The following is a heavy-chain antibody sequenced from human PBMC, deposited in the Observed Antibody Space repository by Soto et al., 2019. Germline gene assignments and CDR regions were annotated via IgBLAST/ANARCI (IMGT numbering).Heavy chain of an antibody. CDR3: ARGGRRDYGETDAFDI. CDR2: IIPIFGTA. V-gene: IGHV1-69*01. J-gene: IGHJ3*02. CDR1: GGTFSSYA. Sequence: QVQLVQSGAEVKKPGSSVKVSCKASGGTFSSYAISWVRQAPGQGLEWMGGIIPIFGTANYAQKFQGRVTITADESTSTAYMELSSLRPEDTAVYYCARGGRRDYGETDAFDIWGQGTMVTVSS. D-gene: IGHD3-16*01.